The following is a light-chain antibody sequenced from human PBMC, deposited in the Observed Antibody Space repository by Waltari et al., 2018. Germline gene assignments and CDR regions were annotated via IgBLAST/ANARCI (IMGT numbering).Light chain of an antibody. CDR3: QQYYNTPPT. V-gene: IGKV4-1*01. Sequence: DIVMTQSPDSLAVYLGERATIKCKSSQTLYRSNNKNYLAWYQQKPGQPPQMLIYWASTRESGVPDRFSGSGSGTDFTLTITSLQAEDVAVYYCQQYYNTPPTFGPGTKVDIK. CDR1: QTLYRSNNKNY. CDR2: WAS. J-gene: IGKJ3*01.